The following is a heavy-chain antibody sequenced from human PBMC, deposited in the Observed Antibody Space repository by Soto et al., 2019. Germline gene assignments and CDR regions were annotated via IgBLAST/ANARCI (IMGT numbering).Heavy chain of an antibody. CDR3: ARDRVLSGFDP. CDR2: FSSSSSTI. D-gene: IGHD3-10*01. J-gene: IGHJ5*02. V-gene: IGHV3-48*01. CDR1: GFTFSSYS. Sequence: EVQLVESGGGLVQPGGSLRLSCAASGFTFSSYSMNWVRQAPGKGLEWVSYFSSSSSTIYYADSVKGRFTISRDNAKNSLYLQMNSLRAEDTAVYYCARDRVLSGFDPWGQGTLVTVSS.